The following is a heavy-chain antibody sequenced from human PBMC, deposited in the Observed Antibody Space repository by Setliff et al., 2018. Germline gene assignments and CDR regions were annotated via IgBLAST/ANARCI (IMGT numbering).Heavy chain of an antibody. D-gene: IGHD7-27*01. Sequence: PSETLSLTCAVYGDSFSDYYWSWIRQPPGKGLEWVSRINGDATIAHYADSVKGRFTISRDNARNALYLQMVSLRGEDTGVYFCAALDWGENFYNVDVGGKGTTVTVSS. CDR2: INGDATIA. V-gene: IGHV3-74*01. CDR3: AALDWGENFYNVDV. J-gene: IGHJ6*03. CDR1: GDSFSDYY.